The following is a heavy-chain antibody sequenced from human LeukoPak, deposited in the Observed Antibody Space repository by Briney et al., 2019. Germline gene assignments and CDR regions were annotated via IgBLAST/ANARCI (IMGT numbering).Heavy chain of an antibody. CDR2: IIPIFGTA. CDR3: ARDPGYYDLFYYMDV. J-gene: IGHJ6*03. D-gene: IGHD3-9*01. V-gene: IGHV1-69*01. Sequence: SVKVSCKASGGTFSSYAISWVRQAPGQGLEWMGGIIPIFGTANYAQKFQGRVTITADESTSTAYMELSSLRSEDTAVYYCARDPGYYDLFYYMDVWGKGTTVTVSS. CDR1: GGTFSSYA.